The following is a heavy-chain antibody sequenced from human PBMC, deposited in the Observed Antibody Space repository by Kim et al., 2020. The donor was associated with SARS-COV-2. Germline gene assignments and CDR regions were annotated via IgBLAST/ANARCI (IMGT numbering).Heavy chain of an antibody. CDR1: GFTVSSNY. CDR3: ARDPVPFNTERGY. V-gene: IGHV3-53*01. Sequence: GGSLRLSCAASGFTVSSNYMSWVRQAPGKGLEWVSVIYSGGSTYYADSVKGRFTISRDNSKNTLYLQMNSLRAEDTAVYYCARDPVPFNTERGYWGQGTLVTVSS. CDR2: IYSGGST. J-gene: IGHJ4*02. D-gene: IGHD5-18*01.